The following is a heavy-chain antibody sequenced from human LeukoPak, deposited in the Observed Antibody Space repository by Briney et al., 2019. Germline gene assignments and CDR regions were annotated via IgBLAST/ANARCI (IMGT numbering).Heavy chain of an antibody. CDR3: ARISSDSISYYDH. CDR2: INSEGSTI. V-gene: IGHV3-74*01. CDR1: GITFSTYW. D-gene: IGHD3-22*01. J-gene: IGHJ4*02. Sequence: GGSLRLSCAGSGITFSTYWMHRVRQAPGKGLVWVSRINSEGSTISYADSVKGRFTISRDNAKNTLFLQMNSLRAEDTAVYYCARISSDSISYYDHWGQGTLVTVSS.